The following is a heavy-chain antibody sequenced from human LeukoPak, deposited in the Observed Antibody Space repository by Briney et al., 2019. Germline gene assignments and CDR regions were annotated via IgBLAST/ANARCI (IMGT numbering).Heavy chain of an antibody. CDR2: IYHSGST. J-gene: IGHJ4*02. D-gene: IGHD3-9*01. CDR1: GGSINSNNW. CDR3: ARARNEILAGYYSFDY. V-gene: IGHV4-4*02. Sequence: PSETLSLTCAVSGGSINSNNWWSWVRRPPGKGLEWIGEIYHSGSTNYNPSLKSRVTISGDKSKNQFSLKLSSVTAADTAIYYCARARNEILAGYYSFDYWGQGILVTVSS.